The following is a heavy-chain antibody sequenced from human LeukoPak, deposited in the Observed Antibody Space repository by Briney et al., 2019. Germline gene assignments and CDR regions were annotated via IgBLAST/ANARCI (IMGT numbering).Heavy chain of an antibody. CDR1: GFTFSSYE. D-gene: IGHD5-12*01. CDR3: ARARYDLIDY. Sequence: GGSLRLSCAASGFTFSSYEMNWVRQAPGKGLEWVSYISSSGSTIYYADSVKGRFTISRDNAKNSLYLQMNSLRAEDTAVYYCARARYDLIDYWGQGTLVTVSS. J-gene: IGHJ4*02. V-gene: IGHV3-48*03. CDR2: ISSSGSTI.